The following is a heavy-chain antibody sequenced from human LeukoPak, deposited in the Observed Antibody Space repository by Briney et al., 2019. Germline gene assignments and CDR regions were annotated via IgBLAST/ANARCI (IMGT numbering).Heavy chain of an antibody. D-gene: IGHD6-19*01. CDR1: GFTFSSYA. J-gene: IGHJ4*02. Sequence: GGSLRLSCAASGFTFSSYATSCVRQAPGKGLEWVSAISSSGGRTSYVDSVKGRFTISRDNSKNTLYLQMNSLRAEDTAVYYCAKDGREQWLVPYYFDYWGQGALVTVSS. CDR2: ISSSGGRT. CDR3: AKDGREQWLVPYYFDY. V-gene: IGHV3-23*01.